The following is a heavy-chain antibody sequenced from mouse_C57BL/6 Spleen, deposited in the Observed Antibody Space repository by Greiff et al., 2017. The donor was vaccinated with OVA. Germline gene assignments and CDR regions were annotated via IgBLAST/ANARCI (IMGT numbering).Heavy chain of an antibody. D-gene: IGHD2-12*01. V-gene: IGHV5-17*01. CDR3: ARDSDERSYAMDY. CDR1: GFTFSDYG. J-gene: IGHJ4*01. Sequence: EVKLVESGGGLVKPGGSLKFSCAASGFTFSDYGMHWVRQAPEKGLEWVAYISSGSSTIYYAGTVKGRFTISRDNAKHTLFLQMTSLRSEDTAMYYCARDSDERSYAMDYWGQGTSVTVSS. CDR2: ISSGSSTI.